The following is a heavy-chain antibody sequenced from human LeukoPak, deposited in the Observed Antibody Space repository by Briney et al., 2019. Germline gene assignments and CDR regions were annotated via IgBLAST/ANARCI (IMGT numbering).Heavy chain of an antibody. D-gene: IGHD2-2*01. CDR1: GFTFSGST. J-gene: IGHJ6*04. CDR3: SRHDPYCSSPTCPPMDV. CDR2: IRSKGHTYAT. V-gene: IGHV3-73*01. Sequence: HSGGSLRLSCAASGFTFSGSTMYWVRQASGKGLEWLGHIRSKGHTYATSYAASVKGRFTISRDDSESTAFLHMDNLRTEDTAVYYCSRHDPYCSSPTCPPMDVWGRGTTVTVSA.